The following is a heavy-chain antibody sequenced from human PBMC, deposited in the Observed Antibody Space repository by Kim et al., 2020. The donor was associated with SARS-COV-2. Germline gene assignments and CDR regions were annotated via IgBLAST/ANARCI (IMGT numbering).Heavy chain of an antibody. CDR3: ARGKGPLGALNYYFDY. J-gene: IGHJ4*01. D-gene: IGHD3-10*01. V-gene: IGHV3-30-3*01. Sequence: GGSLRLSCAASGFTFSSYAMHWVRQAPGKGLEWVAVISYDGSNKYYADSVKGRFTISRDNSKNTLYLQMNSLRAEDTAVYYCARGKGPLGALNYYFDYWG. CDR2: ISYDGSNK. CDR1: GFTFSSYA.